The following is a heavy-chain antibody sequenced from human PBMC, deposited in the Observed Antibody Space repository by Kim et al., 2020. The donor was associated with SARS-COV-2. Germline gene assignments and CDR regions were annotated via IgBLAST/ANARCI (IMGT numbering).Heavy chain of an antibody. Sequence: GGSLRLSCAASGFTFSSYAMHWVRQAPGKGLEWVAVISYDGSNKYYADSVKSRFTISRDNSKNTLYLQMNSLRAEDTAVYYCARDGGNGFDPWGQGTLVTVSS. CDR3: ARDGGNGFDP. CDR2: ISYDGSNK. D-gene: IGHD3-16*01. J-gene: IGHJ5*02. V-gene: IGHV3-30-3*01. CDR1: GFTFSSYA.